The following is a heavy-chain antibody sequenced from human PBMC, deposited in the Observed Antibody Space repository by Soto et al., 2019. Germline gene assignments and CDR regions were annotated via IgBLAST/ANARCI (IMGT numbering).Heavy chain of an antibody. V-gene: IGHV4-30-4*01. D-gene: IGHD3-16*01. CDR1: GGSISSGDYY. CDR3: ARDSSSPKFYDYVLLQEHNCFDP. CDR2: IYYSGST. Sequence: SETLSLACTVSGGSISSGDYYWSWIRQPPGKGLEWIGYIYYSGSTYYNPSLKSRVTISVDTSKNQFSLKLSSVTAADTAVYYCARDSSSPKFYDYVLLQEHNCFDPWGQGTLVTVSS. J-gene: IGHJ5*02.